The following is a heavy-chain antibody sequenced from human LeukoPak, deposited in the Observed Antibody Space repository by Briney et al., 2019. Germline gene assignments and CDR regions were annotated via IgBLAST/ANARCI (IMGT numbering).Heavy chain of an antibody. J-gene: IGHJ5*02. D-gene: IGHD3-22*01. CDR3: ASSSGGFNWFDP. CDR2: INSDGSST. Sequence: GGSLRLSCAASGFTFSRYWMHWVRPAPGKGLVWVSRINSDGSSTNYADSVKGRFTISRDNAKNTLYLQMNSLRVEDTAVYYCASSSGGFNWFDPWGQGTLVTVSS. V-gene: IGHV3-74*01. CDR1: GFTFSRYW.